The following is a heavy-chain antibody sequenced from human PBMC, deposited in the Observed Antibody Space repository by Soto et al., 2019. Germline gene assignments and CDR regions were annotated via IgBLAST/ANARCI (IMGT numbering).Heavy chain of an antibody. V-gene: IGHV1-18*01. D-gene: IGHD4-17*01. J-gene: IGHJ4*02. Sequence: ASVKVSCKASGYTFTSYGISWVRQAPGQGLEWMGWISVLNGNTNYVQRLQGRVTMTTDTSTSTAYMELRSLRSDDTAVYYCVRGNYGDYVVDYWGQGTLVTVSS. CDR1: GYTFTSYG. CDR2: ISVLNGNT. CDR3: VRGNYGDYVVDY.